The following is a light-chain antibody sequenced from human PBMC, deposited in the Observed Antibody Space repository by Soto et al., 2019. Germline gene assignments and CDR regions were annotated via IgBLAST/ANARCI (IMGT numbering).Light chain of an antibody. CDR1: QSISSW. CDR2: DAS. V-gene: IGKV1-5*01. J-gene: IGKJ2*01. Sequence: DIQMTQSPSTLSASVGDRVTITCRASQSISSWLAWYQQKPGKAPKLLIYDASSLESGVPSRFSGSGSGTEFTLTISSLQPDDFATYYCQQYNSYSFGQGTSWRSN. CDR3: QQYNSYS.